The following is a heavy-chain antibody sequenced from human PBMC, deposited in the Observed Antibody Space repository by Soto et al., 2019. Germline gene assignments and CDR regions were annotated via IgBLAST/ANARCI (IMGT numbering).Heavy chain of an antibody. V-gene: IGHV3-30*18. Sequence: QVQLVESGGGVVQPERSLRLSCAASGFTFSSYAMHWVRQAPGKGVEWVAGISYDGSDKYYADSVKGRFTISKDDSKNTLYLQMNSLRAEDTDVYYCAKRRGWDYWGQGTLVTVSS. CDR1: GFTFSSYA. CDR2: ISYDGSDK. CDR3: AKRRGWDY. J-gene: IGHJ4*02. D-gene: IGHD2-15*01.